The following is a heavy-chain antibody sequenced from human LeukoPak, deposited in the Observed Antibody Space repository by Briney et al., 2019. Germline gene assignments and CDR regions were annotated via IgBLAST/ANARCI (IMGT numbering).Heavy chain of an antibody. V-gene: IGHV3-15*01. J-gene: IGHJ5*02. D-gene: IGHD3-3*01. CDR2: IKSKTDGGTT. CDR1: GFTFSNAW. Sequence: GGSLRLSCAASGFTFSNAWMSWVRQAPGKGLEWVGRIKSKTDGGTTDYAAPVKGRFTISRDDSKNTLYLQMNSLKTEDTAVYYCTTAVGMYYDSWSGYLNNWFDPWGQGTLVTVS. CDR3: TTAVGMYYDSWSGYLNNWFDP.